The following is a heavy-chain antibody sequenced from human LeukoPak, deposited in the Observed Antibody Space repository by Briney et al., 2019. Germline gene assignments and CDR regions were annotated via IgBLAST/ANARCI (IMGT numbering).Heavy chain of an antibody. J-gene: IGHJ5*02. CDR2: IYYSGST. V-gene: IGHV4-39*07. Sequence: PSETLSLTCTVSGGSISSSSYYWGWIRQPPGKGLEWIGSIYYSGSTYYNPSLKSRVTISVDTSKNQFSLKLSSVTAADTAVYYCARVTTGTTRGFDPWGQGTLVTVSS. CDR3: ARVTTGTTRGFDP. D-gene: IGHD1-1*01. CDR1: GGSISSSSYY.